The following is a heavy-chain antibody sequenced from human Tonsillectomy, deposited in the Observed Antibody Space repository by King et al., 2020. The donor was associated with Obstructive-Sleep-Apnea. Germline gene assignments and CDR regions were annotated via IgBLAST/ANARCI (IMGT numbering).Heavy chain of an antibody. Sequence: QLQESGPGLVKPSETLSLICSVSGDSLSRHYWTWIRQPPGQGLELIGHIYDSGATKYNPSLKSRVTISEDTSKNQFSLKLSSVTAADTAVYFCARGLGLGMDVWGQGRTVTVSS. CDR2: IYDSGAT. CDR1: GDSLSRHY. CDR3: ARGLGLGMDV. V-gene: IGHV4-59*11. D-gene: IGHD1-26*01. J-gene: IGHJ6*02.